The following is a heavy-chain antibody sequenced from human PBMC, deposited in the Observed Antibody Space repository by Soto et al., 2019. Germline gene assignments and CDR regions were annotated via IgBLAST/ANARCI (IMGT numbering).Heavy chain of an antibody. V-gene: IGHV1-69*13. D-gene: IGHD2-21*01. CDR3: ATLTYLYVMDV. CDR1: VGTFIIYA. Sequence: GASGKVCSKASVGTFIIYAIRWVRQAPGQGLEWMGGIIPIFGTANYAQKFQGRVTITADESTSTAYMELSSLRSEDTAVYYCATLTYLYVMDVWGQGTTVTVSS. J-gene: IGHJ6*02. CDR2: IIPIFGTA.